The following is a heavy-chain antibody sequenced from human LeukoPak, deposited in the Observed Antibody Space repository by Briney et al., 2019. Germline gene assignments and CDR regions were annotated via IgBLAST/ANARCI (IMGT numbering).Heavy chain of an antibody. J-gene: IGHJ5*02. CDR1: GFTFSSYW. V-gene: IGHV3-7*01. D-gene: IGHD6-25*01. Sequence: GGSLRLSCAASGFTFSSYWMSWVRQAPGKGLEWVANIKQDGSEKYYVDSVKGRFTISRDNAKSSLYLQMNSLRAEDTAVYYCARVIFGLAARNHRWFDPWGQGTLVTVSS. CDR2: IKQDGSEK. CDR3: ARVIFGLAARNHRWFDP.